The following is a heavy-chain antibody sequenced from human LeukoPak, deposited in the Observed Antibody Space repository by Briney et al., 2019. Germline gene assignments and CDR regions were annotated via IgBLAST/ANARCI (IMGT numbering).Heavy chain of an antibody. D-gene: IGHD5-18*01. CDR1: GGSISSSSYY. Sequence: SETLSLTCTVSGGSISSSSYYWGWIRQPPGKGLEWIGSIYYSGSTYYNPSLKSRVTISVDTSKNQFSLKLSSVTAADTAVYYCAGDRGGYSYGYRFDPWGQGTLVTVSS. J-gene: IGHJ5*02. V-gene: IGHV4-39*02. CDR2: IYYSGST. CDR3: AGDRGGYSYGYRFDP.